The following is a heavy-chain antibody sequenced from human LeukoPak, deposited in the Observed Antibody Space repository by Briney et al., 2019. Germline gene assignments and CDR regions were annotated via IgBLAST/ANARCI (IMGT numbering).Heavy chain of an antibody. CDR3: ATDSSGSYYFDY. D-gene: IGHD1-26*01. CDR1: GYTLTELS. V-gene: IGHV1-24*01. J-gene: IGHJ4*02. Sequence: ASVKVSCKVSGYTLTELSMHWVRQAPGKGLEWMGGFDPEDGETIYAQKFQGRVTMTEDTSTDTAYMELSSLRSEDTAVYYCATDSSGSYYFDYWGQGTLVTVS. CDR2: FDPEDGET.